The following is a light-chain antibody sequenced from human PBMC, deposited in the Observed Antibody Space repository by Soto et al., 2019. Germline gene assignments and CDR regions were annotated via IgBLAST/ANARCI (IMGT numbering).Light chain of an antibody. J-gene: IGKJ1*01. CDR1: QRVTSTVTPTY. CDR2: GAS. V-gene: IGKV3-20*01. Sequence: DIVLTQSPGTLSLSPGEPATLSCRANQRVTSTVTPTYLAWSKHKPGQAPRLLIYGASTRATGVPDRFSRSGSGTDFTLTISRLEPEDFAVYYCQQYGGSPGTFGQGTKVEIK. CDR3: QQYGGSPGT.